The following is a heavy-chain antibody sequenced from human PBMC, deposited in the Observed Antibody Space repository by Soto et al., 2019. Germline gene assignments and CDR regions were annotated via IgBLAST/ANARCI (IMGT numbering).Heavy chain of an antibody. CDR3: ARGVTIFGVDPYGMDV. CDR1: GFTFSSYW. Sequence: GGSLRLSCAASGFTFSSYWMSWVRQAPGKGLEWVANIKQDGSEKYYVDSVKGRFTISRDNAKNSLYLQMNSLRAEDTAVYYCARGVTIFGVDPYGMDVWGQGTTVTVSS. D-gene: IGHD3-3*01. V-gene: IGHV3-7*01. CDR2: IKQDGSEK. J-gene: IGHJ6*02.